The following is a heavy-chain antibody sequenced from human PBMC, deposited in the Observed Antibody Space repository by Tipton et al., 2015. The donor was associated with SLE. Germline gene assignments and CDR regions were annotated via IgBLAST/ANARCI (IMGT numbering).Heavy chain of an antibody. J-gene: IGHJ3*02. CDR2: IYYTGST. CDR3: ARLLGGRSWTFDI. CDR1: GGSISSSSYY. D-gene: IGHD1-26*01. V-gene: IGHV4-30-4*08. Sequence: TLSLTCTVSGGSISSSSYYWGWIRQPPGKGLEWIAYIYYTGSTYYNPSLKSRLDISLDTSTNQFSLNLNSVTAADTAVYYCARLLGGRSWTFDIWGQGTMVTVSS.